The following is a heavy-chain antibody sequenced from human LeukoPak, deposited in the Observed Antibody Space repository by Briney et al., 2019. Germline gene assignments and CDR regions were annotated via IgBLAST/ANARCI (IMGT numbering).Heavy chain of an antibody. Sequence: HPGGSLRLSCAASGFTFSSYGMHWVRQAPGKGLEWVAFMRYDGSNKYYADSVKGRFTISRDNSKNTLYLQMNSLRAEDTAVYYCAKDYYYDSSGYYGSDYWGQGTLVTVSS. V-gene: IGHV3-30*02. CDR3: AKDYYYDSSGYYGSDY. CDR1: GFTFSSYG. D-gene: IGHD3-22*01. CDR2: MRYDGSNK. J-gene: IGHJ4*02.